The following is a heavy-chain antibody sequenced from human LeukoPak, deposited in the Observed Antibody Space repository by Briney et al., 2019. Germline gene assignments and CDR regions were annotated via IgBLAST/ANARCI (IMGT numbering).Heavy chain of an antibody. CDR1: GFTFSSYA. CDR2: ISYDGSNK. CDR3: ARPQSGWEYYFDY. Sequence: GGSLRLSCAASGFTFSSYAMHWVRQAPGKGLEWVAVISYDGSNKYYADSVKGRFTISRDNSKNTLYLQMNSLRAEDTAVYYCARPQSGWEYYFDYWGQGTLVPSPQ. J-gene: IGHJ4*02. D-gene: IGHD1-26*01. V-gene: IGHV3-30-3*01.